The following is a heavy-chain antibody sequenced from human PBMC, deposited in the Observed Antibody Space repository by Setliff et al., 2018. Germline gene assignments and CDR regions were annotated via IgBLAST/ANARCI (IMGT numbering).Heavy chain of an antibody. CDR1: GNIFTGHF. V-gene: IGHV1-46*01. CDR3: ARGLIAYASWYPNKHTYYYYMDV. Sequence: ASVKVSCKASGNIFTGHFLHWVRQAPGQGLEWMGIIDPSGGSTTYAQKFQGRVTMTRDTSTSTVYMELRSLKSEDTATYFCARGLIAYASWYPNKHTYYYYMDVWGKGTTVTVSS. D-gene: IGHD6-13*01. CDR2: IDPSGGST. J-gene: IGHJ6*03.